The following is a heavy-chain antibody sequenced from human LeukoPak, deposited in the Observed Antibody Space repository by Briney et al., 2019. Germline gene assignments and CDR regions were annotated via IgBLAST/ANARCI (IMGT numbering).Heavy chain of an antibody. CDR3: ASYDYGDYLFDY. J-gene: IGHJ4*02. D-gene: IGHD4-17*01. V-gene: IGHV1-69*05. Sequence: SVKVSCKASGRTFSSYAISWVRQAPGQGLEWMGGIIPIFGTANYAQKFQGRVTITTDESTSTAYMELSSLRSEDTAVYYCASYDYGDYLFDYWGQGTLVTVSS. CDR1: GRTFSSYA. CDR2: IIPIFGTA.